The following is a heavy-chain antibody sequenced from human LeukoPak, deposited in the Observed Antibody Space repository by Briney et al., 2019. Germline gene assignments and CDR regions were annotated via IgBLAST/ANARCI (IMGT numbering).Heavy chain of an antibody. J-gene: IGHJ4*02. Sequence: SETLSLTCAVYGGSFSSYYWSWIRQPPGKGLEWIGEINHSGSTNYNPSLKSRVTISVDTSKNQFSPKLSSVTAADTAVYYCARQHLEMATTTGEPYYFDYWGQGTLVTVS. CDR2: INHSGST. V-gene: IGHV4-34*01. D-gene: IGHD5-24*01. CDR3: ARQHLEMATTTGEPYYFDY. CDR1: GGSFSSYY.